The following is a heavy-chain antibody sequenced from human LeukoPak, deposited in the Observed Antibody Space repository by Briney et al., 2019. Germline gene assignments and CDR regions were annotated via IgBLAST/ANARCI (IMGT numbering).Heavy chain of an antibody. CDR3: AKWYCSGGSCYSDY. V-gene: IGHV1-2*02. CDR1: GYTFTGYY. D-gene: IGHD2-15*01. CDR2: INPNSGGT. J-gene: IGHJ4*02. Sequence: ASVKVSCKASGYTFTGYYMHWVRQAPGQGLEWMGWINPNSGGTNYAQKLQGRVTMTTDTSTSTAYMELRSLRSDDTAVYYCAKWYCSGGSCYSDYWGQGTLVTVSS.